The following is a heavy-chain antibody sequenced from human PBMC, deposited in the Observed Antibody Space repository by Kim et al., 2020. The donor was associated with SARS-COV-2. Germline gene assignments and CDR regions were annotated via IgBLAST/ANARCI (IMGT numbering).Heavy chain of an antibody. D-gene: IGHD3-22*01. Sequence: SVKVSCKASGGTFSSYAISWVRQAPGQGLEWMGRIIPILGIANYAQKFQGRVTITADKSTSTAYMELSSLRSEDTAVYYCARGYYDSSGYYPDYWGQGTLVTVSS. CDR1: GGTFSSYA. CDR3: ARGYYDSSGYYPDY. J-gene: IGHJ4*02. CDR2: IIPILGIA. V-gene: IGHV1-69*04.